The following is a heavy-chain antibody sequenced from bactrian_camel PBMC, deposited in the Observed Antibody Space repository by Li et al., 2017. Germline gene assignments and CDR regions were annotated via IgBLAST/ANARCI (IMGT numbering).Heavy chain of an antibody. CDR1: GSGYISGTAC. CDR2: IAPATGTT. J-gene: IGHJ4*01. V-gene: IGHV3S54*01. D-gene: IGHD2*01. CDR3: AADLGWCGSRPLQREFRN. Sequence: HVQLVESGGGSVNAGGSLTLSCAASGSGYISGTACMGWFRQVPGKEREGVAAIAPATGTTFYSDSVKGRFTISHVNANNTLHLQMNSLKAEDTAVYYCAADLGWCGSRPLQREFRNWGQGTQVTVS.